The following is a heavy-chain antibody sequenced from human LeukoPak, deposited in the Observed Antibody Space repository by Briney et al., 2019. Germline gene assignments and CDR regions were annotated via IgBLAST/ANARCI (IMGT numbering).Heavy chain of an antibody. CDR3: ARDTRYSSSWYVGYYYYYMDV. D-gene: IGHD6-13*01. Sequence: SETLSLTCTVSGGSISSYYWSWIRQPPGKGLQWIGYIHYSGSTNYNPSLKSRLTISVDTSKNQFSLKLTSVTAADTAVYYCARDTRYSSSWYVGYYYYYMDVWGKGTTVTVSS. J-gene: IGHJ6*03. CDR1: GGSISSYY. V-gene: IGHV4-59*01. CDR2: IHYSGST.